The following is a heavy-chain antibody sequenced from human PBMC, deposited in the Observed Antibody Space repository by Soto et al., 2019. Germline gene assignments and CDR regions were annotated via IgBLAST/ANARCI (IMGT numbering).Heavy chain of an antibody. Sequence: QVQLVQSGAEVKKPGASVMVSCKTSGYTFTGYGISWVRQAPGQGLEWMGWTSAYNGNTNYAQKLQGRVTMTTDTPTSTAYMEMRSRRSDDTAVYCCAGAGGEEAPLPSHFAYWGQGTLVTVSS. CDR3: AGAGGEEAPLPSHFAY. D-gene: IGHD3-10*01. J-gene: IGHJ4*02. CDR1: GYTFTGYG. CDR2: TSAYNGNT. V-gene: IGHV1-18*01.